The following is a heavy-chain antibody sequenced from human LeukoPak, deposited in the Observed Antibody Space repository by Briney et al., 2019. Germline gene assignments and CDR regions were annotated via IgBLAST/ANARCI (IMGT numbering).Heavy chain of an antibody. V-gene: IGHV3-20*04. CDR1: GFTFDDYG. CDR2: INWNGGST. CDR3: ARGGYYDFWSGYGY. Sequence: GGSLRLSCAASGFTFDDYGMSWVRQAPGKGLEWVSGINWNGGSTGYADSVKGRFTISRDNAKNSLYLQMNSLRAEDTALYYCARGGYYDFWSGYGYWGQGTLVTVSS. D-gene: IGHD3-3*01. J-gene: IGHJ4*02.